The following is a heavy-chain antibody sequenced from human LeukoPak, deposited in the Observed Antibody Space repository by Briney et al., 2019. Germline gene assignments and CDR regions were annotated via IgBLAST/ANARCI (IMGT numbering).Heavy chain of an antibody. CDR1: GGSFSGYY. Sequence: SETLSLTCAVYGGSFSGYYWSWIRQPPGKGLEWIGEINHSGSTNYNPSLKSRVTISVDKSKNQFSLKLSSVTAADTAVYHCARQVATKGEWAFDVWGQGTMVTVSS. D-gene: IGHD5-12*01. CDR3: ARQVATKGEWAFDV. CDR2: INHSGST. V-gene: IGHV4-34*01. J-gene: IGHJ3*01.